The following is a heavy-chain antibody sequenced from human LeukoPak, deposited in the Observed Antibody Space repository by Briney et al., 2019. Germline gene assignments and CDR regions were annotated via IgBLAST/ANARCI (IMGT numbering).Heavy chain of an antibody. J-gene: IGHJ4*02. CDR2: INSDGSST. CDR1: GFTFSSYW. V-gene: IGHV3-74*01. CDR3: ARTPTDEAYVDTAMVPPPFFDY. Sequence: GGTLRLSCAASGFTFSSYWMHWVRQAPGKGLVWGSRINSDGSSTSYADSVKGRFTISRDNAKNTLYLQMNSLRAEDTAVYYCARTPTDEAYVDTAMVPPPFFDYWGQGTLVTVSS. D-gene: IGHD5-18*01.